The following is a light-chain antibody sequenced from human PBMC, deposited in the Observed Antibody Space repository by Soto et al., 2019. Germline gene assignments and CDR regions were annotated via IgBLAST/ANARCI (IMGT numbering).Light chain of an antibody. CDR3: QQANSCPIT. CDR1: QSISSY. CDR2: AAS. V-gene: IGKV1-39*01. Sequence: DIQMTQSPSSLSSSVGDRVTISCRASQSISSYLNWYQQKPGKAPKLLIYAASSLQSGVPPRFSGSGSGTDFTLTISSLQPEDFATYFCQQANSCPITFGQGTRLEIK. J-gene: IGKJ5*01.